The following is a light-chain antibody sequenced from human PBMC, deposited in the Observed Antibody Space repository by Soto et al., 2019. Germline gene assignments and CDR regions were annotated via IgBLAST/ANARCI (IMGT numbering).Light chain of an antibody. CDR3: AAWDDSLSRWV. CDR2: DNN. V-gene: IGLV1-47*02. CDR1: SSNFGSNF. Sequence: QAVVTQPPSASGTPGQRVTISCSGSSSNFGSNFVYWYHQLPGTAPKLLIYDNNLRPSGVPDRFSGSKSGPSASLAISGLRSEDEADYYCAAWDDSLSRWVFGGGTKVTVL. J-gene: IGLJ3*02.